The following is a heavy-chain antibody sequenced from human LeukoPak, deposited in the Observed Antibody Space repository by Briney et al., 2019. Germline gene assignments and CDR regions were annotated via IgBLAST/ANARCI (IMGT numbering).Heavy chain of an antibody. J-gene: IGHJ4*02. CDR3: AKGLSGWYDYFDY. Sequence: PGGSLRLSCAASGFTFSSYSMNWVRQAPGKGLEWVSSISSSSYIYYADSVKGRFTISRDNAKNSLYLQMNSLRAGDTAVYYCAKGLSGWYDYFDYWGQGTLVTVSS. CDR1: GFTFSSYS. D-gene: IGHD6-19*01. CDR2: ISSSSYI. V-gene: IGHV3-21*04.